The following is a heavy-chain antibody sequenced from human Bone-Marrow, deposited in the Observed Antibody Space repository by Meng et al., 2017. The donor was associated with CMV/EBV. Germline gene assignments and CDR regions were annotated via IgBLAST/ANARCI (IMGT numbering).Heavy chain of an antibody. Sequence: SVKVSCKASGYTFTGYYMHWVRQAPGQGLEWMGGIIPIFGTANYAQKFQGRVTITTDESTSTAYMELSSLRSEDTAVYYCARDGAPGGWVKYQLLLHYYYYGMDVWGQGTTVTVSS. J-gene: IGHJ6*02. V-gene: IGHV1-69*05. CDR2: IIPIFGTA. CDR1: GYTFTGYY. D-gene: IGHD2-2*01. CDR3: ARDGAPGGWVKYQLLLHYYYYGMDV.